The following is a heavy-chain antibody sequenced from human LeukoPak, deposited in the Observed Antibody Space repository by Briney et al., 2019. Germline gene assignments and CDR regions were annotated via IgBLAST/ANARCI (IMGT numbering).Heavy chain of an antibody. CDR2: FSSSSSYI. J-gene: IGHJ4*02. CDR3: ARDYSVITPVLDY. V-gene: IGHV3-21*01. CDR1: GFTFSSYS. D-gene: IGHD3-16*01. Sequence: GGSLRLSCAASGFTFSSYSMNWVRQAPGKGLEWVSSFSSSSSYIYYADSVKGRFTISRDNAKNSLYLQMNSLRAEDAAVYYCARDYSVITPVLDYWGQGTLVTVSS.